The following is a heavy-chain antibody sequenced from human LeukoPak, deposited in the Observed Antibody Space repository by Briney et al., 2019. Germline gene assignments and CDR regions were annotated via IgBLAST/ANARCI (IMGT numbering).Heavy chain of an antibody. CDR1: GFTFSPYS. CDR3: ARSVEGAFDF. Sequence: GGSLRLSCAASGFTFSPYSMNWIRQAPGKGLEWVSYITGSSNRIHYADSVRGRFTISRDNAMNSLHLQTNSLRDEDTAMYYCARSVEGAFDFWGQGTLVTVSS. D-gene: IGHD6-19*01. V-gene: IGHV3-48*02. J-gene: IGHJ4*02. CDR2: ITGSSNRI.